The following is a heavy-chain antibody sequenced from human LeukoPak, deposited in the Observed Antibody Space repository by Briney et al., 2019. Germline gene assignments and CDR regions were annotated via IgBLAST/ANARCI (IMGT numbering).Heavy chain of an antibody. J-gene: IGHJ4*03. CDR1: CGSFSTYC. V-gene: IGHV4-34*01. CDR3: ARGPTISETGYFDY. CDR2: INHRGDT. Sequence: TLSLTYAVYCGSFSTYCWSSIRQSAGKGLEWIAEINHRGDTNYNPYVKSRVTISVDTSKNQFSLKVKSVTAADTAVYYCARGPTISETGYFDYWGKGTLVTVSS. D-gene: IGHD1-1*01.